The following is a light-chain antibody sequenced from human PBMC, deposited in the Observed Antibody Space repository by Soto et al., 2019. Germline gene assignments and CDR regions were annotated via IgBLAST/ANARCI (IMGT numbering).Light chain of an antibody. J-gene: IGLJ1*01. V-gene: IGLV2-8*01. Sequence: QSALTQPPSASGSPGQSVTIPCTGTSSDVGGYDHVSWYQQHPGKAPKLMIYEVTKRPAGVPDRFSGSKSGNTASLPVSGLQAEDEADYYCSSDAGNYNYVFGTGTKLTVL. CDR3: SSDAGNYNYV. CDR1: SSDVGGYDH. CDR2: EVT.